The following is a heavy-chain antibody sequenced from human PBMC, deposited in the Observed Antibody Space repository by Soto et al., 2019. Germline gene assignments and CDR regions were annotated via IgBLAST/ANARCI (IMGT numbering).Heavy chain of an antibody. CDR2: INPNSGGT. D-gene: IGHD6-19*01. CDR1: GYTFTGYY. Sequence: ASVQVSCKASGYTFTGYYMHWVRQAPGQGLEWMRWINPNSGGTNYAQKFQGKVTMTRDTSISTAYMELSRLRSDDTAVYYCASRAPYSSGWEWSAEYFQHWGQGTLVTVYS. J-gene: IGHJ1*01. CDR3: ASRAPYSSGWEWSAEYFQH. V-gene: IGHV1-2*02.